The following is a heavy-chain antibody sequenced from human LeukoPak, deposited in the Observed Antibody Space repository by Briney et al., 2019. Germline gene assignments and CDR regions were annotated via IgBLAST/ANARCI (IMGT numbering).Heavy chain of an antibody. D-gene: IGHD3-22*01. CDR2: IDPIFGTA. CDR1: GYTFTGYY. V-gene: IGHV1-69*06. CDR3: ARDYYYDSSGYGNY. Sequence: SVKVSCKASGYTFTGYYMHWVRQAPGQRLEWMGGIDPIFGTANYAQKLQGRVTITADKSTITAYMELSSLRSEDTAVYYCARDYYYDSSGYGNYWGQGTLVTVSS. J-gene: IGHJ4*02.